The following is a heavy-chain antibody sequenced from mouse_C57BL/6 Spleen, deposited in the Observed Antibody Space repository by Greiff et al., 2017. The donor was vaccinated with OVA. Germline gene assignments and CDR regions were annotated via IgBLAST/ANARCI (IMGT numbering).Heavy chain of an antibody. V-gene: IGHV1-53*01. CDR3: ASPDYYGSSEWYFDV. J-gene: IGHJ1*03. CDR2: INPSNGGT. CDR1: GYTFTSYW. D-gene: IGHD1-1*01. Sequence: VQLQQSGTELVKPGASVKLSCKASGYTFTSYWMHWVKQRPGQGLEWIGNINPSNGGTNYNEKFKSQATLTVDKSSSTAYMQLSSLTSEDSAVYYGASPDYYGSSEWYFDVWGTGTTVTVSS.